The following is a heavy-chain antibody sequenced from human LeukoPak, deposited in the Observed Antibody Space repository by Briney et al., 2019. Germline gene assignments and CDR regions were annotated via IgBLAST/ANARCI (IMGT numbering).Heavy chain of an antibody. CDR1: GYTFTSSV. CDR2: ISPYNDNT. D-gene: IGHD2-2*01. J-gene: IGHJ5*02. CDR3: ARALGYQLLSWWFDP. V-gene: IGHV1-18*01. Sequence: ASVKVSCKASGYTFTSSVISWVRQPPGQGLEWMGWISPYNDNTNYAQKLQGRVTMTTDTSTSTAYMELRSLRSDDTAVYYCARALGYQLLSWWFDPWGQGTLVTVSS.